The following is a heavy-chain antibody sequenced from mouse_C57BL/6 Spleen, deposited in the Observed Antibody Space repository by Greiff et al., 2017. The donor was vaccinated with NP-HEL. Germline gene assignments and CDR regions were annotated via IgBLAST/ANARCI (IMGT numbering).Heavy chain of an antibody. D-gene: IGHD3-2*02. CDR2: INPYNGGT. CDR3: AREGSSGDLDY. CDR1: GYTFTDYY. Sequence: EVQLQQSGPVLVKPGASVKMSCKASGYTFTDYYMNWVKQSHGKSLEWIGVINPYNGGTSYNQKFKGKATLTVDKSSSTAYMELNSLTSEDSAVCYCAREGSSGDLDYWGQGTSVTVSS. V-gene: IGHV1-19*01. J-gene: IGHJ4*01.